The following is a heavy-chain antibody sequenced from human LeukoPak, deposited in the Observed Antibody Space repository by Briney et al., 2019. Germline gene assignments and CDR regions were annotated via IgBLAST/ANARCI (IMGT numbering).Heavy chain of an antibody. Sequence: GRSLRLSCAASGFTFSSYGMHWVRQAPGKGLEWVVVISYDGSNKYYADSVKGRFTISRDNSKNTLYLQMNSLRAEDTAVYYCASPSSTPGMDVWGQGTTVTVSS. D-gene: IGHD2-2*01. CDR2: ISYDGSNK. CDR1: GFTFSSYG. CDR3: ASPSSTPGMDV. J-gene: IGHJ6*02. V-gene: IGHV3-30*03.